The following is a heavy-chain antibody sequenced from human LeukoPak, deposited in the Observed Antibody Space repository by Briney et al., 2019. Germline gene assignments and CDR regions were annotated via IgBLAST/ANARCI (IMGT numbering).Heavy chain of an antibody. CDR2: IKQDGSAK. D-gene: IGHD6-13*01. J-gene: IGHJ4*02. Sequence: GGSLRLSCAASGFIFSNYWMTWVRQAPGKGLEWVANIKQDGSAKHYADSVKGRFTISRDNARNSLYLQMNSLRAEDTSVYYCARDYRSSWYVRGQGTLVTVSS. V-gene: IGHV3-7*03. CDR1: GFIFSNYW. CDR3: ARDYRSSWYV.